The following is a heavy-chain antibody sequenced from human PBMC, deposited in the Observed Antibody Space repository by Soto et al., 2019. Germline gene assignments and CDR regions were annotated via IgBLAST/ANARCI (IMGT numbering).Heavy chain of an antibody. D-gene: IGHD3-10*01. J-gene: IGHJ4*02. CDR2: IYPGDSDT. V-gene: IGHV5-51*01. Sequence: PGESLKISCKGSGYSFTNYWIGWVRQMPGKGLEWMGIIYPGDSDTRYSPSFQGQVTISADKSISTAYLQWSSLKASDTAMYYCALLPDYLPQGFDYWGQGTLVTVSS. CDR3: ALLPDYLPQGFDY. CDR1: GYSFTNYW.